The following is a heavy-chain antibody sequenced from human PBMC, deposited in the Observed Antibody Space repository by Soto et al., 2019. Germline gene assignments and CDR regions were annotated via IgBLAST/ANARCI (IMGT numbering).Heavy chain of an antibody. Sequence: QVQLQESGPGLVKPSETLTLTCSVSGGFISNYYWTWIRQSPRKGLEWLGYVYNSGSTKYNPSLKSRVSISIVTSKNPFSLKLGSVAAAGTAVYYCARGGVVVVSYALDAWGQGTTVTVSS. D-gene: IGHD2-21*01. V-gene: IGHV4-59*01. CDR1: GGFISNYY. CDR2: VYNSGST. CDR3: ARGGVVVVSYALDA. J-gene: IGHJ6*02.